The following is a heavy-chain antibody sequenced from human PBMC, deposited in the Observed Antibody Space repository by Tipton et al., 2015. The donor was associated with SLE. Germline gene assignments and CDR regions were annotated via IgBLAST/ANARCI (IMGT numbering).Heavy chain of an antibody. J-gene: IGHJ6*03. D-gene: IGHD3-22*01. Sequence: TLSLTCAVSGYSISSGYYWGWIRQPPGKGLEWIGSIYHSGRTYYNPSLKSRVTISVDTSKNQFSLKLSSVTAADTAVYYCARQDYYDSSGYYYYYYYMDDWGKGITVTVSS. CDR3: ARQDYYDSSGYYYYYYYMDD. V-gene: IGHV4-38-2*01. CDR2: IYHSGRT. CDR1: GYSISSGYY.